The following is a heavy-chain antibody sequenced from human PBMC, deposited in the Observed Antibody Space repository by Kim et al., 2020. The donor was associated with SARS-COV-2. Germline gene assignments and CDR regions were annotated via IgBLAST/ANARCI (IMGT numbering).Heavy chain of an antibody. CDR3: ARVLWGNFDY. J-gene: IGHJ4*02. CDR1: GGSFSGYY. D-gene: IGHD3-16*01. CDR2: INHSGST. Sequence: SETLSLTCAVYGGSFSGYYWSWIRQPPGKGLEWIGEINHSGSTNYNPSLKSRVTISVDTSKNQFSLKLSSVTAADTAVYYCARVLWGNFDYWGQGTLVTVSS. V-gene: IGHV4-34*01.